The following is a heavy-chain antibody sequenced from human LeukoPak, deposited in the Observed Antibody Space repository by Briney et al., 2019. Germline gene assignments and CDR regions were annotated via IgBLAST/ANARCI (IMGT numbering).Heavy chain of an antibody. CDR2: IYGGGST. CDR1: GFTVTSKY. V-gene: IGHV3-66*02. Sequence: GGSLRLSCAASGFTVTSKYMGWVRQAPGKGLEWVSVIYGGGSTYYADSVKGRFTVSRDNSKNTLYLQMNSLRAEDTAVYYCAKDPLMAPPGYYFDHWGQGTLVTVSS. J-gene: IGHJ4*02. CDR3: AKDPLMAPPGYYFDH. D-gene: IGHD3-10*01.